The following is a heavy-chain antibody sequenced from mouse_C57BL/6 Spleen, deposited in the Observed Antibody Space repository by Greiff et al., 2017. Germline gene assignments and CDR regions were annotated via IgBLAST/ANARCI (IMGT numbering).Heavy chain of an antibody. J-gene: IGHJ2*01. CDR3: AREGGDDGYDY. Sequence: EVKLMESGGGLVKPGGSLKLSCAASGFTFSSYAMSWVRQTPEKRLEWVATISDGGSYTYYPDNVKGRFTISRDNAKNNLYLQMSHLKSEDTAMYYCAREGGDDGYDYWGQGTTLTVSS. CDR2: ISDGGSYT. D-gene: IGHD2-2*01. V-gene: IGHV5-4*01. CDR1: GFTFSSYA.